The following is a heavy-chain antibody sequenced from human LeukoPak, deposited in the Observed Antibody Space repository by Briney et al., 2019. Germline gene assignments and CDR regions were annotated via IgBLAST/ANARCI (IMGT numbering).Heavy chain of an antibody. CDR2: ISGSGGST. CDR1: GFTFSSYA. D-gene: IGHD5-24*01. V-gene: IGHV3-23*01. Sequence: PGGSLRLSCAASGFTFSSYAMSWVRQAPGEGLEWVSAISGSGGSTYYADSVKGRFTISRDNSKNTLYLQMNSLRAEDTAVYYCAKETGDGYNARLFDYWGQGTLVTVSS. J-gene: IGHJ4*02. CDR3: AKETGDGYNARLFDY.